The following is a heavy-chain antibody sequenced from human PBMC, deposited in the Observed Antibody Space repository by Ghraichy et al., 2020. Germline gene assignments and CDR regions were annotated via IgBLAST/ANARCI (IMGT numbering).Heavy chain of an antibody. CDR2: IYHSGST. J-gene: IGHJ4*02. CDR1: GGSISSSNW. V-gene: IGHV4-4*02. Sequence: SETLSLTCAVSGGSISSSNWWSWVRQPPGKGLEWIGEIYHSGSTNYNPSLKSRVTISVDKSKNQFSLKLSSVTAADTAVYYCARDRRGCSGGSCYSHFDYWGQGTLVTVSS. CDR3: ARDRRGCSGGSCYSHFDY. D-gene: IGHD2-15*01.